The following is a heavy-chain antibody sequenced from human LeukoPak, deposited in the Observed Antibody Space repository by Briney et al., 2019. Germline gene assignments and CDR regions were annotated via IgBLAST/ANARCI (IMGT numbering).Heavy chain of an antibody. CDR1: GFTVITND. J-gene: IGHJ4*02. V-gene: IGHV3-53*01. D-gene: IGHD1-14*01. CDR2: LYSDGNT. CDR3: ARGVEPLAANTLAY. Sequence: GGSLRPSCAASGFTVITNDMTWVRQAPGKGLEWVSVLYSDGNTKNADSVQGRFTTSRNNSKNTLYLEMNSLSPDDTAVYYCARGVEPLAANTLAYWGQGTLVTVSS.